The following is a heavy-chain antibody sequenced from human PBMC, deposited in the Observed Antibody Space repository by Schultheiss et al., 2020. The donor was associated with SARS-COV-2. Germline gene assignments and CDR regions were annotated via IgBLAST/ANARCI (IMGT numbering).Heavy chain of an antibody. CDR2: SRNKANRYTT. Sequence: GGSLRLSCAVSGFTVSDYYMDWVRQAPGKGLEWVGRSRNKANRYTTEYVASVKGRFTISRDELKNSLYLQMDSLKTEDTAVYFCAKRVTDGRVEYWGQGTLVTVSS. V-gene: IGHV3-72*01. CDR3: AKRVTDGRVEY. J-gene: IGHJ4*02. D-gene: IGHD4-11*01. CDR1: GFTVSDYY.